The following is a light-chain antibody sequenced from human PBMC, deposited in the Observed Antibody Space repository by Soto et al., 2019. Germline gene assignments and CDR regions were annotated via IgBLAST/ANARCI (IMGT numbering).Light chain of an antibody. Sequence: DIQMPQSPSSLSASVGDRVTITCRASQSVGTYLSWYQQKQGKAPKLLINVASTLQSGVPSRFSGSGSGTDFTLAISSLQPEDFATYYCQQSSSTPQTFGGGTRVEVK. V-gene: IGKV1-39*01. CDR2: VAS. J-gene: IGKJ4*01. CDR3: QQSSSTPQT. CDR1: QSVGTY.